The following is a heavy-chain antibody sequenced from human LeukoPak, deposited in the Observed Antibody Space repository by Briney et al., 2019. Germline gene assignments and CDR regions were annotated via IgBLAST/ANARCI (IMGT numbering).Heavy chain of an antibody. CDR1: GFTFSSYA. Sequence: PGGSLRLSCAASGFTFSSYAMSWVRQAPGKGLEWVSAISGSGGSTYYADSVKGRFTISRDNSKNTLYLQMNSLRAVDTAVYYCAKDLVGCSSTSCYFTVGGMDVWGQGTTVTVSS. CDR3: AKDLVGCSSTSCYFTVGGMDV. J-gene: IGHJ6*02. V-gene: IGHV3-23*01. D-gene: IGHD2-2*01. CDR2: ISGSGGST.